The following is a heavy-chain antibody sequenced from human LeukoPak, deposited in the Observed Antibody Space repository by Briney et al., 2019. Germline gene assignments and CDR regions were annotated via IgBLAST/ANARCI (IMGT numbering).Heavy chain of an antibody. J-gene: IGHJ4*02. CDR2: INQDGSEM. Sequence: PGGSLRLSCAASGFTFSTYWLTWVRQAPRKGLEWVANINQDGSEMYYVDSVKGRFTISRDNAKNSLYLQMNSLRAEDTAIYYCARSPRNSGYNYGDYWGQGTLVTVSS. V-gene: IGHV3-7*05. CDR3: ARSPRNSGYNYGDY. D-gene: IGHD5-12*01. CDR1: GFTFSTYW.